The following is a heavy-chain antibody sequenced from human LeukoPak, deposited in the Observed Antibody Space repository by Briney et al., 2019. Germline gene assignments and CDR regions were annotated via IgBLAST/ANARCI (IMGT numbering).Heavy chain of an antibody. V-gene: IGHV1-3*01. D-gene: IGHD5-12*01. J-gene: IGHJ4*02. CDR2: INAGNGNT. CDR3: ARDPGYSIGYYFDY. Sequence: GASVKVSCKASGYTFTSYAMHWVRQAPGQRLEWMGWINAGNGNTKYSQKFQGRVTITRDTSASTAYMELSSLRSEDTAVYYCARDPGYSIGYYFDYWGQGTLVTVSS. CDR1: GYTFTSYA.